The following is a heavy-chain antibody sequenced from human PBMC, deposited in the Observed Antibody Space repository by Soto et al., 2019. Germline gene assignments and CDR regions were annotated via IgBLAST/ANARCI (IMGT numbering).Heavy chain of an antibody. J-gene: IGHJ4*02. D-gene: IGHD3-16*01. CDR1: GYTFNSYY. CDR2: INPNSVVT. CDR3: VRVGLNRNYDFDF. Sequence: QVQLVQSGAEVKKPGASVKVSCKASGYTFNSYYIHWVRQAPGQGLEWMGRINPNSVVTGYAQSFQCGITMTRDMSMTTAYMDLTRLRSDDTAVYYCVRVGLNRNYDFDFWGQGTLITVSS. V-gene: IGHV1-2*02.